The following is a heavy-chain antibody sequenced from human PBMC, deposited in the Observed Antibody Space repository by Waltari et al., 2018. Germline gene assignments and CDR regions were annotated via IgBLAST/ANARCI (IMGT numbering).Heavy chain of an antibody. CDR3: AREGGTSGYSGYFDY. CDR1: GFTFSNWL. D-gene: IGHD2-15*01. Sequence: QVQLVESGGGVVQPGRSLGISCAAPGFTFSNWLLHWVRQAPGKGLEWVAAMSYDGISTYYADSVKGRFTIGGDDSKNTVYLQINSLRPEDTAIYYCAREGGTSGYSGYFDYWGQGTLVTVSS. J-gene: IGHJ4*02. CDR2: MSYDGIST. V-gene: IGHV3-30*01.